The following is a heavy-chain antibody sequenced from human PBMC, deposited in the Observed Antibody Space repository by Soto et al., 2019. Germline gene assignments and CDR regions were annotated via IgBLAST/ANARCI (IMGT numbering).Heavy chain of an antibody. J-gene: IGHJ5*02. CDR2: IYWDDDK. V-gene: IGHV2-5*02. D-gene: IGHD4-17*01. Sequence: QITLKESGPTLVKPTQTLTLTCTFSGFSLSTSGVGVGWIRQPPGKALEWLALIYWDDDKRYSPSLKSRLTIPKYTSKNQVVLTITNMDPVDTSTYYCAHYGDSGPFDPWGQGTLVTLSS. CDR1: GFSLSTSGVG. CDR3: AHYGDSGPFDP.